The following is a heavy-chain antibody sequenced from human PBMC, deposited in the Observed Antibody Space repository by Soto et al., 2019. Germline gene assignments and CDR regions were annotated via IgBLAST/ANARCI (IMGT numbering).Heavy chain of an antibody. CDR1: GYTFTSYD. Sequence: QVQLVQSGAEVKKPGASVKVSCKASGYTFTSYDINWVRQATGQGLEWMGWMNPNSGNTGYAQKFQGRVTMTRNTSISTAYMELSSLRSEDTAMYYCARSVPSRDIVDPWGQGTLVTVSS. V-gene: IGHV1-8*01. J-gene: IGHJ5*02. CDR2: MNPNSGNT. CDR3: ARSVPSRDIVDP. D-gene: IGHD5-12*01.